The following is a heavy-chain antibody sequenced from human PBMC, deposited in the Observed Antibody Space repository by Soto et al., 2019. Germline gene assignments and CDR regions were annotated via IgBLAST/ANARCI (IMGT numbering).Heavy chain of an antibody. CDR2: INPNSGGT. D-gene: IGHD7-27*01. Sequence: QVQLVQSGAEVKKPGASVNVSCEASGYTFTGSSIHCVRQAPGQGLERMGYINPNSGGTIFAQKCQGRVTMTRDTSISTADMELSRVASDDTAVYYCARDLTGDPNYWGQGTLVTVSS. V-gene: IGHV1-2*02. J-gene: IGHJ4*02. CDR3: ARDLTGDPNY. CDR1: GYTFTGSS.